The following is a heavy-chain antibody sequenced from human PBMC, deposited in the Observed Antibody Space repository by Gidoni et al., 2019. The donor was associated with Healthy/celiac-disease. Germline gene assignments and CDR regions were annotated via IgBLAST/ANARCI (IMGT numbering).Heavy chain of an antibody. CDR3: ASSHYCSSTSCYGWDAFDI. V-gene: IGHV5-51*03. CDR1: GYSFTSYW. D-gene: IGHD2-2*01. J-gene: IGHJ3*02. Sequence: EVQLVQSGAEVKKQGASLKISCTGSGYSFTSYWFGWVRQMPGKGLEWMGIIYPGDSDTRYSPSFQGQVTISADKSSSTAYLQWSSLKASDTAMYYCASSHYCSSTSCYGWDAFDIWGQGTMVTVSS. CDR2: IYPGDSDT.